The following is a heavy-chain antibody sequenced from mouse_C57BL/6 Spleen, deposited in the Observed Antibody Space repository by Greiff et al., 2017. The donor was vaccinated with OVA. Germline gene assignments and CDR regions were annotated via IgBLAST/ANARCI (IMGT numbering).Heavy chain of an antibody. J-gene: IGHJ2*01. D-gene: IGHD2-1*01. Sequence: QVQLQQPGAELVKPGASVKLSCKASGYTFTSYWMHWVKQRPVHGLEWIGAIDPETGGTAYNQKFKGKAILTADKSSSTAYMELRSLTSEDSAVYYCTRYGNPSYWGQGTTLTVSS. V-gene: IGHV1-15*01. CDR3: TRYGNPSY. CDR1: GYTFTSYW. CDR2: IDPETGGT.